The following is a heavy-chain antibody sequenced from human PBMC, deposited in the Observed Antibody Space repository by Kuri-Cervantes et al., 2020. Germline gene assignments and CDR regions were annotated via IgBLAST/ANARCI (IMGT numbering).Heavy chain of an antibody. J-gene: IGHJ4*02. V-gene: IGHV3-48*01. Sequence: GGSLRLSCAASGFTFSSYSMNWVRQAPGKGLEWVSYISSSSSTIYYADSVKGRFTISRDNAKNSLYLQMNSLRAEDTAVYYCAKEKVWGSYRCLDYWGQGTLVTVSS. D-gene: IGHD3-16*02. CDR2: ISSSSSTI. CDR1: GFTFSSYS. CDR3: AKEKVWGSYRCLDY.